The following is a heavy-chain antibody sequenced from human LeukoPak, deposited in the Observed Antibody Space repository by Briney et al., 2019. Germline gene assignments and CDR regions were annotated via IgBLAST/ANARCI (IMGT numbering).Heavy chain of an antibody. V-gene: IGHV3-23*01. J-gene: IGHJ4*02. CDR2: ISGSGGST. Sequence: GGSLRLSCAASGFTFSSYAMSWVSQAPGKGLEWVSAISGSGGSTYYADSVKGRFTISRDNSRNTLYLQMNSLRAEDTAVYYCAKDRGSYLEHWGQGTLVTVSS. CDR1: GFTFSSYA. CDR3: AKDRGSYLEH. D-gene: IGHD1-26*01.